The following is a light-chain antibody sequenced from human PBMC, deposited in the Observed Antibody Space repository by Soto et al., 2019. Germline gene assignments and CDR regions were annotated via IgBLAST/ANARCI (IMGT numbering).Light chain of an antibody. CDR3: QQYNDSFRYT. CDR2: EAS. CDR1: QSISSW. Sequence: DIHRTQSRSTLSASVGDRVTITCRASQSISSWLAWYQQKPGTAPKLLIYEASTLVTGVPSRFSGSRSGTEFTLTVSSLQPDDFASYYCQQYNDSFRYTFGQGTRLGIK. V-gene: IGKV1-5*03. J-gene: IGKJ5*01.